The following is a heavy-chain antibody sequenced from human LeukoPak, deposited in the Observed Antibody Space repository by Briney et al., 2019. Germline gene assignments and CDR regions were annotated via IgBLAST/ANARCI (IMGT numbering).Heavy chain of an antibody. CDR1: GGTFSSYA. CDR3: ARDCSGGSCYSGLSWFDP. V-gene: IGHV1-69*04. CDR2: IIPILGIA. J-gene: IGHJ5*02. D-gene: IGHD2-15*01. Sequence: ASAKVSCKASGGTFSSYAISWVRQAPGQGLEWMGRIIPILGIANYAQKFQGRVTITADKSTSTAYMELSSLRSEDTAVYYCARDCSGGSCYSGLSWFDPWGQGTLVSVSS.